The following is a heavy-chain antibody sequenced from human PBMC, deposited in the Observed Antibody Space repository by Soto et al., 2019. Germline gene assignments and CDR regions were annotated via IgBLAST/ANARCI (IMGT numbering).Heavy chain of an antibody. CDR1: GGSISSGGYY. V-gene: IGHV4-31*03. D-gene: IGHD2-2*01. Sequence: QVQLQESGPGLVKPSQTLSLTCTVSGGSISSGGYYWSWIRQHPGKGLEWIGYIYYSGSTYYNPSLNSRVTMSVDTSKNQFSLKLSSVTAADTAVYYCAGQVVPAARALWFGDLGGGYFDYWGQGTLVTVSS. CDR2: IYYSGST. CDR3: AGQVVPAARALWFGDLGGGYFDY. J-gene: IGHJ4*02.